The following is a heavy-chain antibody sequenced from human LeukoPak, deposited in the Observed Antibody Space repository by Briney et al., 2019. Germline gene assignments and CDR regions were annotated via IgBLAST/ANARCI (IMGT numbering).Heavy chain of an antibody. CDR2: INSDGSST. CDR3: ARVSYHYGSGSYRRTAVYYFDY. Sequence: GGSLRLSCAASGLTFSSYWMHWVRHAPGKGLVWVSRINSDGSSTSYADSVKGRFTISRDDAKNTLYLQMNSLRAEDTAVYYCARVSYHYGSGSYRRTAVYYFDYWGQGTLVTVSS. J-gene: IGHJ4*02. V-gene: IGHV3-74*01. D-gene: IGHD3-10*01. CDR1: GLTFSSYW.